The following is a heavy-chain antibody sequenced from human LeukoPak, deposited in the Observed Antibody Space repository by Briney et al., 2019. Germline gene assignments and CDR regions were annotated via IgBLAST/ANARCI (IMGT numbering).Heavy chain of an antibody. CDR3: AKGAAACKVDWFDP. CDR1: GLSFTNYA. Sequence: GGSLRLSCEASGLSFTNYAMMWVRQAPGKGLQWISTLTGYGGAYYADSGEGRFIISRDISKNTMFPQMYSLRAEDTAVYYCAKGAAACKVDWFDPWGQGTLVTVSS. D-gene: IGHD6-13*01. J-gene: IGHJ5*02. V-gene: IGHV3-23*01. CDR2: LTGYGGA.